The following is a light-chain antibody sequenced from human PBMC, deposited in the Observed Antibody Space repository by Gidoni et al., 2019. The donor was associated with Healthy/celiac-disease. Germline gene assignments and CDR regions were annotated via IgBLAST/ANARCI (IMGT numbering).Light chain of an antibody. Sequence: EIVMTQSPATLAVSPGERATLSCRASQSVSSNLPWYQQKPGQAPRLLIYGASTRAPGIPARFIGSGSGTEFTLTLRSLQSEDFAVYYCQQYNNWPPTFGQGTKVEIK. V-gene: IGKV3-15*01. CDR3: QQYNNWPPT. J-gene: IGKJ1*01. CDR1: QSVSSN. CDR2: GAS.